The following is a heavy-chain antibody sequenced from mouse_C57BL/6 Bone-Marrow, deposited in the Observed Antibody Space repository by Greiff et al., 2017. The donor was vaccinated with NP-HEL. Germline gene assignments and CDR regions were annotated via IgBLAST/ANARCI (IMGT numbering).Heavy chain of an antibody. CDR1: GYTFTNYW. CDR3: ARRGYYYGSSYYFDY. V-gene: IGHV1-63*01. D-gene: IGHD1-1*01. J-gene: IGHJ2*01. Sequence: QVQLQQSGAELVRPGTSVKISCKASGYTFTNYWIGWAKQRPGHGLEWIGDIYPGGGYTNYNEKFKGKATLTADKSSSTAYMQFSSLTSEDSAIYYCARRGYYYGSSYYFDYWGQGTTLTVSS. CDR2: IYPGGGYT.